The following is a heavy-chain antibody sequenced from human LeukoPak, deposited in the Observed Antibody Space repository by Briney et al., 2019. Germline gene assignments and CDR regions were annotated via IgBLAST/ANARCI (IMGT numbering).Heavy chain of an antibody. D-gene: IGHD3-22*01. CDR3: ARDQPRTYYYDSRVTTDDY. J-gene: IGHJ4*02. CDR1: GYTFTSYG. V-gene: IGHV1-18*01. CDR2: ISAYNGNT. Sequence: ASVKVSCKASGYTFTSYGISWVRQAPGQGLEWMGWISAYNGNTNYAQKLQGRVTMTTDTSTSTAYMELRSLRSDDTAVYYCARDQPRTYYYDSRVTTDDYWGQGTLVTVSS.